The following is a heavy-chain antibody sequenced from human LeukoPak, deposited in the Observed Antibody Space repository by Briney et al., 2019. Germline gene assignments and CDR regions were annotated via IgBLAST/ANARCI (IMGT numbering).Heavy chain of an antibody. CDR2: INHSGST. CDR1: GGSFSGYY. CDR3: ARGRHFTYYYDNSGYSANYYMDV. J-gene: IGHJ6*03. V-gene: IGHV4-34*01. Sequence: SETLSLTCAVYGGSFSGYYWSWIRQPPGKGLEWIGEINHSGSTNYNPSLKSRVTISVDTSKNQFSLKLSSVTAADTAVYYCARGRHFTYYYDNSGYSANYYMDVWGKGTTVTVSS. D-gene: IGHD3-22*01.